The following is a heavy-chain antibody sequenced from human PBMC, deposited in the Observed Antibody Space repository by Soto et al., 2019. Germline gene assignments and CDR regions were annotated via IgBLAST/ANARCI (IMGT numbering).Heavy chain of an antibody. V-gene: IGHV4-31*03. CDR3: ARVRYYYDSSGSPGKFDY. CDR2: IYYSGST. D-gene: IGHD3-22*01. Sequence: QVQLQESGPGLVKPSQTLSLTCTVSGGSISSGGYYWSCIRQHPGKGLEWIGYIYYSGSTYYNPSLKSRVTMSVDTSKNQFSLKLSSVTAADTAVYYCARVRYYYDSSGSPGKFDYWGQGTLVTVSS. J-gene: IGHJ4*02. CDR1: GGSISSGGYY.